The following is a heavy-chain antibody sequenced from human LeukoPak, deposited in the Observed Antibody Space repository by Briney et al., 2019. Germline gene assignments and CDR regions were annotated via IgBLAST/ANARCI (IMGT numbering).Heavy chain of an antibody. Sequence: GGSLRLSCAASGFTVSSNYMSWVRQAPGKGLEWVSVIYSGGSTYYADSVKGRLTISRDNSKNTLYLQMNSLRAEDTAVYYCATGAPYSSGWYYFDYWGQGTLVTVSS. V-gene: IGHV3-53*01. CDR2: IYSGGST. CDR1: GFTVSSNY. J-gene: IGHJ4*02. D-gene: IGHD6-19*01. CDR3: ATGAPYSSGWYYFDY.